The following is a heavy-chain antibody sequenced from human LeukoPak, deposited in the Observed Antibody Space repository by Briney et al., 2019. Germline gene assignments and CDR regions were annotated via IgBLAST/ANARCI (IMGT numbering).Heavy chain of an antibody. CDR1: GYTFTSYG. D-gene: IGHD5-24*01. V-gene: IGHV1-18*01. J-gene: IGHJ2*01. CDR3: ARDVLSGDGFNFGWYFDL. CDR2: ISAYNGNT. Sequence: ASVKVSCKASGYTFTSYGISWVRQAPGQGLEWMGWISAYNGNTNYAQKLQGRVTMTTDTSTSAAYMELRSLRSDDTAVYYCARDVLSGDGFNFGWYFDLWGRGTLVTVSS.